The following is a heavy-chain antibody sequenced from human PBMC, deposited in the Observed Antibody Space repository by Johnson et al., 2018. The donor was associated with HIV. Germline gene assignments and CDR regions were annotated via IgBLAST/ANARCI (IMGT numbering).Heavy chain of an antibody. CDR1: GFTFSSYG. CDR3: ARDGPYSGYDENAFDI. V-gene: IGHV3-33*08. CDR2: IWYDGSNK. J-gene: IGHJ3*02. Sequence: QVQLVESGGGVVQPGRSLRLSCAASGFTFSSYGMHWVRQAPGKGLEWVAVIWYDGSNKYYADSVKGRFTISRDNSKNTLYLQMNSLRAEDTAVYYCARDGPYSGYDENAFDIWGQGTMVTVSS. D-gene: IGHD5-12*01.